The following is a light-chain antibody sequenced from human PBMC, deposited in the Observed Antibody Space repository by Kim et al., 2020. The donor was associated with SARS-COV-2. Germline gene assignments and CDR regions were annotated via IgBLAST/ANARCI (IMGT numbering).Light chain of an antibody. CDR2: DAS. CDR3: QQRAAWPVT. V-gene: IGKV3-11*01. Sequence: LSHGQTTTRSCKASQAISTYLAWSQQRPGQAPRLLIYDASNQATGIPARFSGRGSGTDFTLTINRLEPEDFAVYYCQQRAAWPVTFGPGTKVDIK. CDR1: QAISTY. J-gene: IGKJ3*01.